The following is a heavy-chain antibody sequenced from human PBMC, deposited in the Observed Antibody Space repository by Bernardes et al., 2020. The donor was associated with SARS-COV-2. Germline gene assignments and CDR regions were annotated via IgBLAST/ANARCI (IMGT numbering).Heavy chain of an antibody. CDR3: ANPGSKYNDFWSGYHAFDY. Sequence: ASVKVSCKVSGYTLTELSMHWVRQAPGKGLEWMGGFDPEDGETIYAQKFQGRVTMTEDTSTDTAYMELSSLRSEDTAVYFCANPGSKYNDFWSGYHAFDYWGQGTLVIVSS. J-gene: IGHJ4*02. D-gene: IGHD3-3*01. CDR1: GYTLTELS. CDR2: FDPEDGET. V-gene: IGHV1-24*01.